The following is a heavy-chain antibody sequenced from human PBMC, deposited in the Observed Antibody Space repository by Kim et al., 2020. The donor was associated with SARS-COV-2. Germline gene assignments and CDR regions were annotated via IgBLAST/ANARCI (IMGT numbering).Heavy chain of an antibody. CDR3: ARASSAAEVDF. J-gene: IGHJ4*02. CDR2: IYYSGTT. Sequence: SETLSLTCTVSGGSISSGDSCWSWIRQHPGKGLEWIGYIYYSGTTSYNPSLKGRVAISVDTSKNQLSLKLTSVTAADTAVYYCARASSAAEVDFWGQGTLVTVS. D-gene: IGHD2-2*01. CDR1: GGSISSGDSC. V-gene: IGHV4-31*03.